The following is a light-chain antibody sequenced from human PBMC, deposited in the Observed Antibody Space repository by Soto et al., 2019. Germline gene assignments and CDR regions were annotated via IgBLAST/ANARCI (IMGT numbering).Light chain of an antibody. CDR3: QQLNSHPIS. Sequence: DIQLTQSPSFLSASVGDRVTITCRASQGISNYLAWFQQTPGKAPKLLIHSASTLQSGVPSRFSGSGSGTEFTLTINNLQPEDFPTCFFQQLNSHPISFGHGKRLDI. CDR2: SAS. J-gene: IGKJ5*01. V-gene: IGKV1-9*01. CDR1: QGISNY.